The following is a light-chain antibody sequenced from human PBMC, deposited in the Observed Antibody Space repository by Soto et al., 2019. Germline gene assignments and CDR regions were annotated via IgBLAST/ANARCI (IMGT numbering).Light chain of an antibody. V-gene: IGLV1-47*01. J-gene: IGLJ2*01. Sequence: QSVLTQPPSTSGTPGQRVTISCSGSSSNIGSNTVNWYQQVPGTAPKLLIYRNNQRPSGVPDRISGSKSGTSASLAISGLRSEDEADYYCAAWDDRLSGLVFGRGTKLTVL. CDR3: AAWDDRLSGLV. CDR2: RNN. CDR1: SSNIGSNT.